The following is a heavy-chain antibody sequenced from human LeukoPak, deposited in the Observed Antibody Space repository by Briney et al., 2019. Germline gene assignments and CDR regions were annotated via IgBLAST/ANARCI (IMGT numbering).Heavy chain of an antibody. Sequence: GASVKVSCKASGGTFSSYAISWVRQAPGQGLEWMGRTIPILGIANYAQKFQGRVTITADKSTSTAYMELSSLRSEDTAVYYCARLTWFDPWGQGTLVTVSS. J-gene: IGHJ5*02. CDR1: GGTFSSYA. CDR3: ARLTWFDP. V-gene: IGHV1-69*04. CDR2: TIPILGIA.